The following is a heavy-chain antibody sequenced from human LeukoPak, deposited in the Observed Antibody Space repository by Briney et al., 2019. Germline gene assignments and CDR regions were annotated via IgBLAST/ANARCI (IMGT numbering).Heavy chain of an antibody. CDR1: GYTFINSG. CDR2: ISAYNGNT. D-gene: IGHD3-22*01. Sequence: GASVKVSCKASGYTFINSGISWVRQAPGQGLEWLGWISAYNGNTNYAQRFQGRVTMTTDTSTTTAYMELRSLRSDDTAVYYCARVDLAWSDTSGYYRDWFDPWGQGTLVTVSS. J-gene: IGHJ5*02. V-gene: IGHV1-18*01. CDR3: ARVDLAWSDTSGYYRDWFDP.